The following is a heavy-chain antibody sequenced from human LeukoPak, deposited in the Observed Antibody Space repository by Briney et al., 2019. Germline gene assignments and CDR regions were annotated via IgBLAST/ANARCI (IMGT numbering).Heavy chain of an antibody. V-gene: IGHV3-23*01. CDR2: ISASGGST. D-gene: IGHD2-21*02. CDR3: ARETVVVTADAFDI. Sequence: GGSLRLSCAASGFTFSSYAMSWVRQASGKGLEWVSTISASGGSTYYADSVKGRFTISRDNSKNTLYLQMNSLRAEDTAVYYCARETVVVTADAFDIWGQGTMVTVSS. CDR1: GFTFSSYA. J-gene: IGHJ3*02.